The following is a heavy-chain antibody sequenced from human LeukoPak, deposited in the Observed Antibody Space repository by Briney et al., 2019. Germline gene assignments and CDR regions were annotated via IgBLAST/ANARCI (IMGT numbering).Heavy chain of an antibody. CDR2: MNSDGSST. J-gene: IGHJ2*01. CDR1: GLTLSNYW. V-gene: IGHV3-74*01. D-gene: IGHD4-17*01. Sequence: GGSLRLSCAASGLTLSNYWMHWVRQAPGKGLVWVSRMNSDGSSTTYADSVKGRFTISRDNAKNTLYLQMNSLRAEDTAVYYCARETTVIREWYFDIWGRGTLVTVAS. CDR3: ARETTVIREWYFDI.